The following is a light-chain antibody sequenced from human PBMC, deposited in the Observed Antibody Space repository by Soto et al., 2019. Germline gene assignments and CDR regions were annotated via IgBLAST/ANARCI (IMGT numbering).Light chain of an antibody. CDR2: GAS. J-gene: IGKJ4*01. CDR1: QPVTTTY. CDR3: QQYDSSFT. V-gene: IGKV3-20*01. Sequence: IVLTQSPATLSLSPGERATLSCTASQPVTTTYIAWYQQKFGQAPRLLIYGASTRATGTPDRFAGGGFGTDFTLTISRVEPEEFAVYYCQQYDSSFTFGGGTKVEMK.